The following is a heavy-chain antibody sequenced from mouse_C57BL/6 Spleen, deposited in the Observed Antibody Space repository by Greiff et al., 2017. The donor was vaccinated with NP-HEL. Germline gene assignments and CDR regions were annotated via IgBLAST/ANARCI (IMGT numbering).Heavy chain of an antibody. V-gene: IGHV1-22*01. CDR2: INPNNGGT. CDR1: GYTFTDYN. D-gene: IGHD2-3*01. J-gene: IGHJ2*01. Sequence: EVQLQQSGPELVKPGASVKMSCKASGYTFTDYNMHWVKQSHGKSLEWIGYINPNNGGTSYNQKFKGKATLTVNKSSSTAYMELRSLTSEDSAVYYFARAPIYDGYYFDYWGQGTTLTVSS. CDR3: ARAPIYDGYYFDY.